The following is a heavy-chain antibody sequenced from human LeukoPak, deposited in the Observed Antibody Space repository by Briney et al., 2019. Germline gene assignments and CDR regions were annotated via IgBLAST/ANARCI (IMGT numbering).Heavy chain of an antibody. J-gene: IGHJ4*02. Sequence: ASVKVSCKASGYTFTGYYMHWVRQAPGQGLEWMGWINPNSGGTNYAQKFQGRVTMTRDTSISTAYMELSRLRSDDTAVYYCARGRYVWGSYRYTAPPPHFDYWGQGTLVTVSS. CDR1: GYTFTGYY. D-gene: IGHD3-16*02. V-gene: IGHV1-2*02. CDR3: ARGRYVWGSYRYTAPPPHFDY. CDR2: INPNSGGT.